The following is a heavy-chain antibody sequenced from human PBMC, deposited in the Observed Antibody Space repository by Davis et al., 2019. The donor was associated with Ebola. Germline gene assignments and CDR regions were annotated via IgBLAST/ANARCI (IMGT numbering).Heavy chain of an antibody. CDR3: ARTRPTVTTPFGAFDF. CDR2: IFSDDET. V-gene: IGHV2-26*01. J-gene: IGHJ3*01. D-gene: IGHD4-17*01. CDR1: GFALSDGRLG. Sequence: SGPTLVKPTETLTLTCTVSGFALSDGRLGVSWIRQPPGKALEWLTHIFSDDETSYSASLKRRLTISKDTSKSQVVLTMTNMDPVDTATYYCARTRPTVTTPFGAFDFWGQGRMVTVSS.